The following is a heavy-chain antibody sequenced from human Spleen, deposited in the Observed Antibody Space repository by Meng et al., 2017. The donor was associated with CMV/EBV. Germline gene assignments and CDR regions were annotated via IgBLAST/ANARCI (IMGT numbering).Heavy chain of an antibody. Sequence: GESLKISCVASGFTFNSYSMHWVRQAPGKGLEWVAVISFDGNNRYYADSLKGGFTISRDNSNNTLYLEVTSLRAEDSAVYYCARDRINCSRATCPSGSLTYFDYWGQGTLVTVSS. CDR3: ARDRINCSRATCPSGSLTYFDY. CDR1: GFTFNSYS. J-gene: IGHJ4*02. CDR2: ISFDGNNR. D-gene: IGHD1-14*01. V-gene: IGHV3-30*04.